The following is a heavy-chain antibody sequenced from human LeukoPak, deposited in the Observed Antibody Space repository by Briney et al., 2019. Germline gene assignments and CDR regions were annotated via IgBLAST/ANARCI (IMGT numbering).Heavy chain of an antibody. Sequence: KPSETLSLTCAVYGGSFSGYYWSWIRQPPGKGLEWIGEINHSGSTNYKPSLKSRVTISVDTSKNQFSLKLSSVTAADTAVYYCARGHNSARRDFDYWGQGTLVTVSS. D-gene: IGHD4-23*01. V-gene: IGHV4-34*01. CDR2: INHSGST. J-gene: IGHJ4*02. CDR3: ARGHNSARRDFDY. CDR1: GGSFSGYY.